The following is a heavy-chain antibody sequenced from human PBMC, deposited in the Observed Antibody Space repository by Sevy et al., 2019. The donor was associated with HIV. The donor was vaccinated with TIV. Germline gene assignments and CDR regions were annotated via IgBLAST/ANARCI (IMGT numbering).Heavy chain of an antibody. V-gene: IGHV3-33*01. D-gene: IGHD3-22*01. CDR3: ARGGDVNDRSAKRDFDY. CDR2: IWNDGSNK. CDR1: GFTFSNYG. J-gene: IGHJ4*02. Sequence: GGSLRLSCAASGFTFSNYGMHWVRQAPGKGLEWVAVIWNDGSNKYYADSVKGRFTISRENSKNTLYLQMNSLRVEDTAVYFCARGGDVNDRSAKRDFDYWGQGTLVTVSS.